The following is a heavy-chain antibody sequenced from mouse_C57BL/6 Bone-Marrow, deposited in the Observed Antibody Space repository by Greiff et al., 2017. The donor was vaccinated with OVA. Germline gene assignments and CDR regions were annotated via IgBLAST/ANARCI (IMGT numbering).Heavy chain of an antibody. D-gene: IGHD3-2*02. CDR3: ARESSGRFDY. CDR1: GYTFTSYW. J-gene: IGHJ2*01. Sequence: QVQLQQSGAELVMPGASVKLSCKASGYTFTSYWMHWVKQRPGQGLEWIGEIDPSDSYTNYNQKFKGKSTLTVDKSSSTAYMQLSSLTSEDSAVYYCARESSGRFDYWGQGTTLTVSS. V-gene: IGHV1-69*01. CDR2: IDPSDSYT.